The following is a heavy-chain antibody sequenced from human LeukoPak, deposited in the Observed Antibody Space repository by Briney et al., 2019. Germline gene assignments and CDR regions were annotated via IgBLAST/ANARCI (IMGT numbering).Heavy chain of an antibody. J-gene: IGHJ4*02. CDR3: ATQETTTDY. V-gene: IGHV4-39*01. Sequence: SETLSLTCTVSGGSISSSSYYWGWIRQPPGKGLEWIGSIYYSESTYYNPSLNSRVTISVDTSKHQFSLKLSSVTAADTAVYYCATQETTTDYWGQGTLVTVSS. D-gene: IGHD4-17*01. CDR2: IYYSEST. CDR1: GGSISSSSYY.